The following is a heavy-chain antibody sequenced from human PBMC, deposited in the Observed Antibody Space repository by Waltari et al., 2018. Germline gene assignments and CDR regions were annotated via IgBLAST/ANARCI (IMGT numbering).Heavy chain of an antibody. CDR3: ARDGSYYYGGLKGAFDI. CDR2: MNPNSGNT. D-gene: IGHD3-10*01. CDR1: GYTFTSYD. V-gene: IGHV1-8*03. J-gene: IGHJ3*02. Sequence: QVQLVQSGAEVKKPGASVKVSCKASGYTFTSYDINWVQQATGQGLEWMGWMNPNSGNTGYAQKFQGRVTITRNTSISTAYMELSSLRSEDTAVYYCARDGSYYYGGLKGAFDIWGQGTMVTVSS.